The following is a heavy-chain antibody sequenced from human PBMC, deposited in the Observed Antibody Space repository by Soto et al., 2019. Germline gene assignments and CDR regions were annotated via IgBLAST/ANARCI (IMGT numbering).Heavy chain of an antibody. CDR2: FYTGGST. Sequence: EVPLVESGGGLIQPGGSLRLSCAVSGITVSRTYMSWVRQAPGKGLEWLSVFYTGGSTYYADSVKGRFTISRDNSKNTLYLKMNSLTAEDTAVYYCAREDGGSYSFDYWGQGTLVTVSS. CDR1: GITVSRTY. D-gene: IGHD1-26*01. V-gene: IGHV3-53*01. J-gene: IGHJ4*02. CDR3: AREDGGSYSFDY.